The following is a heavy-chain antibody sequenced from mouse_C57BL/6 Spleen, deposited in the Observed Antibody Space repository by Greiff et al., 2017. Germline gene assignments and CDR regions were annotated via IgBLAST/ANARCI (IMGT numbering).Heavy chain of an antibody. V-gene: IGHV6-6*01. Sequence: EVKLVESGGGLVQPGGSMKLSCAASGFTFSDAWMDWVRQSPEKGLEWVAEIRNKANNHATYYAESVKGRFTISRDDSKSSVYLQMNSLRAEDTGIYYCTPQDYDVPWFAYWGQGTLVTVSA. CDR3: TPQDYDVPWFAY. CDR1: GFTFSDAW. D-gene: IGHD2-4*01. CDR2: IRNKANNHAT. J-gene: IGHJ3*01.